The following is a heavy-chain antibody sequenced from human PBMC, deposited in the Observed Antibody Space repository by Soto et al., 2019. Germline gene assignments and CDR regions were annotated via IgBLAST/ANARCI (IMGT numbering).Heavy chain of an antibody. V-gene: IGHV1-69*06. CDR1: GGTFSSYA. J-gene: IGHJ4*02. CDR3: ARGRDDMFTGYYGYYFDY. Sequence: QVQLVQSGAEVKKPGSSVKVSCKASGGTFSSYAISWVRQAPGQGLEWMGGIIPIFGTANYAQKFQGRVTITADKSTSTAYMELCSLRSEDTAVYYCARGRDDMFTGYYGYYFDYWGQGTLVTVSA. D-gene: IGHD3-9*01. CDR2: IIPIFGTA.